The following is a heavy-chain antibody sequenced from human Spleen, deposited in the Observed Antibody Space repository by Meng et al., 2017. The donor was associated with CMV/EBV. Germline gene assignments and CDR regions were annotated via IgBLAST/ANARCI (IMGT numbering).Heavy chain of an antibody. CDR2: IIPIFGTA. Sequence: PGGTFSSSSISWVRRAPGQGLEWMGGIIPIFGTANYAQKFQGRVTITTDESTSTAYMELSSLRSEDTAVYYCALIAAAGTYNWFDPWGQGTLVTVSS. V-gene: IGHV1-69*05. CDR3: ALIAAAGTYNWFDP. CDR1: GGTFSSSS. D-gene: IGHD6-13*01. J-gene: IGHJ5*02.